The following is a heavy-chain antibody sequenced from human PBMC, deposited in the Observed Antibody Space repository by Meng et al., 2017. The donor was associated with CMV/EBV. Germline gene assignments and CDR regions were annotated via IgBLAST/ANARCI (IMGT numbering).Heavy chain of an antibody. CDR1: VFTFSSYA. CDR3: ARDLLKGGIAARPAGMGY. CDR2: ISYDGSNK. Sequence: SLKISCASSVFTFSSYAMHWVRQAPGKGLEGVAVISYDGSNKYYADSVKGRFTISRDNSKNTLYLQMNSLRAEDTAVYYCARDLLKGGIAARPAGMGYWGQGTLVTVSS. V-gene: IGHV3-30-3*01. J-gene: IGHJ4*02. D-gene: IGHD6-6*01.